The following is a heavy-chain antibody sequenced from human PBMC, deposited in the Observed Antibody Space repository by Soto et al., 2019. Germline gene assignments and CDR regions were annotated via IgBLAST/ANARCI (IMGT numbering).Heavy chain of an antibody. CDR2: ISNTGRST. Sequence: EVQLMESGGDLVQPGGSLRLSCAASGFAFSNHAMIWVRQAPGTGLEWASAISNTGRSTFYADSVKGRFTVSRDNIRDTLYLQLTSLREEDWAVYFCATWTRVRGAAWGEYLINNWFDAWGQGTRVTVSS. D-gene: IGHD3-10*01. J-gene: IGHJ5*02. V-gene: IGHV3-23*05. CDR3: ATWTRVRGAAWGEYLINNWFDA. CDR1: GFAFSNHA.